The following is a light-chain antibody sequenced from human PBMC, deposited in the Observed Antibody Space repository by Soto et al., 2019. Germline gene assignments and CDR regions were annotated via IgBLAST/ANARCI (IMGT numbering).Light chain of an antibody. V-gene: IGLV2-14*03. CDR1: SSDIGDSNY. J-gene: IGLJ1*01. CDR3: ISFRSSSTSYV. CDR2: DVS. Sequence: QSALTQPASVSGAPEQSITISCTGTSSDIGDSNYVSWYQQHPGKAPKLVIYDVSNRPSGVSNRFSGSKSANTASLTISGLQAEDEADYYCISFRSSSTSYVFGTGTKLTVL.